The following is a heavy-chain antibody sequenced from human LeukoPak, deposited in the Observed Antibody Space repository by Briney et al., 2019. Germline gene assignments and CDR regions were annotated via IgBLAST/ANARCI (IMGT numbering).Heavy chain of an antibody. D-gene: IGHD6-13*01. CDR1: GFTFSKHW. J-gene: IGHJ4*02. CDR3: VRDLAGADGY. Sequence: GGSLRLSCAASGFTFSKHWMHWVRHAPGKGLVWVSRIDTDGRTTNYADSVKGRFTITRDNAKDTLFLQMNGLRVDDTAVYYCVRDLAGADGYWGQGTLVTVSS. CDR2: IDTDGRTT. V-gene: IGHV3-74*01.